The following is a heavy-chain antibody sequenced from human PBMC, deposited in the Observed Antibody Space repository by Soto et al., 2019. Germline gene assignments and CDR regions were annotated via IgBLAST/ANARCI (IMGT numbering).Heavy chain of an antibody. CDR2: IYYSGST. CDR1: GGSVSSGSYY. J-gene: IGHJ4*02. Sequence: PSETLSLTCTVSGGSVSSGSYYWSWIRQPPGKGLEWIGYIYYSGSTNYNPSLKSRVTISVDTSKNQFSLKLSSVTAADTAVYYCARGKILTGFRYWGQGTLVTVSS. CDR3: ARGKILTGFRY. D-gene: IGHD3-9*01. V-gene: IGHV4-61*01.